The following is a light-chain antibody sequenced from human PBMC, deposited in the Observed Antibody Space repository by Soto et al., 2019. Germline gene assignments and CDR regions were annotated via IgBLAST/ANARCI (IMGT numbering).Light chain of an antibody. Sequence: DIPMTQSPSSLSASVGDRVTITCRASQGITIFLAWYQQKPGKVPKVLIYAASTLQPGVPSRFSGGGSGTDFTLTISSLQPEDVATYYCQKYNSVPFTFGPGTKVDIK. V-gene: IGKV1-27*01. J-gene: IGKJ3*01. CDR2: AAS. CDR3: QKYNSVPFT. CDR1: QGITIF.